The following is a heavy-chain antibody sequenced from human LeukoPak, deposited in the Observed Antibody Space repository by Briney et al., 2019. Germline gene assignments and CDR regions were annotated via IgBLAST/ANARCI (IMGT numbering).Heavy chain of an antibody. CDR3: ASPLWFGELLFES. J-gene: IGHJ4*02. Sequence: GGSLRLSCAASGFTFSSYAMHWVRQAPGKGLEWVAVISYDGSNKYYADSVKGRFTISRDNSKNTLYLQMNSLRAEDTAVYYCASPLWFGELLFESRGQGTLVTVSS. CDR1: GFTFSSYA. CDR2: ISYDGSNK. D-gene: IGHD3-10*01. V-gene: IGHV3-30-3*01.